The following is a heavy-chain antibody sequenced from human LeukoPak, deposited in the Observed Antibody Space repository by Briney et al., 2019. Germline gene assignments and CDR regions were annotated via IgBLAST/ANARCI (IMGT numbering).Heavy chain of an antibody. D-gene: IGHD1-7*01. V-gene: IGHV1-69*13. J-gene: IGHJ6*03. Sequence: SVKVSCKASGGTFSNYAICWVRQAPGQGLEWMGGIIPMFGTTNYAQKFQGRVTIIADDSTNTVSMELRSLRSEDTAVYYCAKDPLPRVAPVHKKNSYYYMDVWGKGTTVTISS. CDR3: AKDPLPRVAPVHKKNSYYYMDV. CDR1: GGTFSNYA. CDR2: IIPMFGTT.